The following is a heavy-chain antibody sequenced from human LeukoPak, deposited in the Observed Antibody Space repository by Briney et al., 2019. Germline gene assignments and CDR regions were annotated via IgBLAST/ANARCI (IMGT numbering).Heavy chain of an antibody. D-gene: IGHD5-18*01. Sequence: ASVKVSCTASGYTFTSYDINWVRQATGQGLEWMGWMNPNSGNTGYAQKFQGRVTMTRNTSISTAYMELSSLRSEDTAVYYCARSDTAMVLFDYWGQGTLVTVSS. J-gene: IGHJ4*02. V-gene: IGHV1-8*01. CDR1: GYTFTSYD. CDR3: ARSDTAMVLFDY. CDR2: MNPNSGNT.